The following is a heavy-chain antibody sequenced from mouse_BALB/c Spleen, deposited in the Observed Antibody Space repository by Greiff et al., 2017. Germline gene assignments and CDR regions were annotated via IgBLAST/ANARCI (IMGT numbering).Heavy chain of an antibody. CDR1: GFNIKDTY. CDR3: ARNDYDVGADY. V-gene: IGHV14-3*02. J-gene: IGHJ2*01. D-gene: IGHD2-4*01. CDR2: IDPANGNT. Sequence: VHVKQSGAELVKPGASVKLSCTASGFNIKDTYMHWVKQRPEQGLEWIGRIDPANGNTKYDPKFQGKATITADTSSNTAYLQLSSLTSEDTAVYYCARNDYDVGADYWGQGTTLTVSS.